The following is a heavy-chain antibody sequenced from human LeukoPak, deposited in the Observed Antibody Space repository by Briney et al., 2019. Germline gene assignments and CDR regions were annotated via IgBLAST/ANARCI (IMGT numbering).Heavy chain of an antibody. V-gene: IGHV1-2*02. CDR1: GYTFTGYY. CDR2: INPNSGGT. CDR3: VREPYSRSSDRRERTFDY. Sequence: ASVKVSCKASGYTFTGYYMHWVRQAPGQGLEWMGWINPNSGGTNYAQKFQGRVTMTRDTSISTAYMELTSLTSDDTAVYFCVREPYSRSSDRRERTFDYWGQGTLVTVSS. J-gene: IGHJ4*02. D-gene: IGHD6-6*01.